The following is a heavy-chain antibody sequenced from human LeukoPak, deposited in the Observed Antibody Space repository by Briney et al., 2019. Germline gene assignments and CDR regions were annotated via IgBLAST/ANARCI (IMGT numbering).Heavy chain of an antibody. D-gene: IGHD6-19*01. V-gene: IGHV3-11*06. CDR1: GFTFSDYF. CDR2: ISSGSSYT. CDR3: ARGGRGSAWDSFDH. Sequence: PGGSLRLSCAASGFTFSDYFMSWIRQAPGKGLECISYISSGSSYTNYADSVKGRFTISRDNAKNSLYLQMNSLRTEDTAVYYCARGGRGSAWDSFDHWGQGTLVTVSS. J-gene: IGHJ4*02.